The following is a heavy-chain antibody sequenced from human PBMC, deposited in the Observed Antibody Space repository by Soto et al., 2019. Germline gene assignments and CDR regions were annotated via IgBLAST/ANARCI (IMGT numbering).Heavy chain of an antibody. D-gene: IGHD2-21*02. V-gene: IGHV3-30-3*01. Sequence: QVQLVESGGGVVQPGRSLRLSCAASGFTFSSYAMHWVRQAPGKGLEWVAVISYDGSNKYYADSVKGRFTISRDNSKNPLYLQMNSLRAEDTAVYYCARDLSPYCGGDCFPNWFDPWGQGTLVTVSS. CDR1: GFTFSSYA. CDR3: ARDLSPYCGGDCFPNWFDP. CDR2: ISYDGSNK. J-gene: IGHJ5*02.